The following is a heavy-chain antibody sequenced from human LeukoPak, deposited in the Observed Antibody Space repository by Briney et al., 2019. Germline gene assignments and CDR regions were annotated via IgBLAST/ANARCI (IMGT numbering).Heavy chain of an antibody. J-gene: IGHJ4*02. V-gene: IGHV4-34*01. CDR3: ARGRRVLRYFETPVNYY. CDR1: GGSFSGYY. D-gene: IGHD3-9*01. Sequence: SETLSLTCAVYGGSFSGYYWSWIRQPPGKGLEWIGEINHSGSTNYNPSLKSRVTISVDTSKNQFSLKLSSVTAADTAVYYCARGRRVLRYFETPVNYYWGQGTLVTVSS. CDR2: INHSGST.